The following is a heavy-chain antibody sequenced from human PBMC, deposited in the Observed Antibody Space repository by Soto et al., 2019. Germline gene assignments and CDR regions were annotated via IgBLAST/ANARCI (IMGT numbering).Heavy chain of an antibody. J-gene: IGHJ6*02. CDR1: GFTFSSSA. Sequence: EEQLLESGGGLVQPGGSLRLSCAASGFTFSSSAMSWVRQAPGKGLEWVSSISGGSVSTYYADSVKGRFTISRDNSKNTLYVQMTSLRAEDTALYYCAKGVRAVVGPMDVWGQGTTVTVSS. D-gene: IGHD6-19*01. V-gene: IGHV3-23*01. CDR3: AKGVRAVVGPMDV. CDR2: ISGGSVST.